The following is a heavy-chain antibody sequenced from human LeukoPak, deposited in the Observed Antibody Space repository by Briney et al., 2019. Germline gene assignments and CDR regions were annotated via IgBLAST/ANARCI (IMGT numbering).Heavy chain of an antibody. CDR2: INPNSGGT. V-gene: IGHV1-2*06. CDR1: GYTFTGYY. J-gene: IGHJ4*02. D-gene: IGHD5-18*01. CDR3: ARGDTAMAKIIDY. Sequence: ASVKVSCKASGYTFTGYYMHWVRQAPGQGLEWMGRINPNSGGTNYAQKFQGRVTMTRDTSTSTAYMELSRLRSDDTAVYYCARGDTAMAKIIDYWGQGTLVTVSS.